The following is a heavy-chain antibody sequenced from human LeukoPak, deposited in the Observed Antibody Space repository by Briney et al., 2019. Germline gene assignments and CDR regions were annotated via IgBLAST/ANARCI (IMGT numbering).Heavy chain of an antibody. J-gene: IGHJ3*02. D-gene: IGHD3-22*01. Sequence: GGSLRLSCAASGFTFSSYAMSWVRQAPGKGLEWVSVIYSGGSTYYADSVKGRFTISRDNSKNTLYLQMNSLRAEDTAVYYCARAEPYPDYYDSSGYRPDAFDIWGQGTMVTVSS. V-gene: IGHV3-66*01. CDR1: GFTFSSYA. CDR2: IYSGGST. CDR3: ARAEPYPDYYDSSGYRPDAFDI.